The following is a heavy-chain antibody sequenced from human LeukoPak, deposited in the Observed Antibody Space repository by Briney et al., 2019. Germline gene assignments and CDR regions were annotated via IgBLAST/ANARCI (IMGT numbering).Heavy chain of an antibody. V-gene: IGHV3-15*01. CDR3: TTPPYYYDSSGYGFRDY. CDR1: GFTFSNAW. D-gene: IGHD3-22*01. J-gene: IGHJ4*02. CDR2: IKSKTDGGTT. Sequence: GGPLRLSCAASGFTFSNAWMSWVRQAPGKGLEWVGRIKSKTDGGTTDYAAPVKGRFTISRDDSKNTLYLQMNSLKTEDTAVYYCTTPPYYYDSSGYGFRDYWGQGTLVTVSS.